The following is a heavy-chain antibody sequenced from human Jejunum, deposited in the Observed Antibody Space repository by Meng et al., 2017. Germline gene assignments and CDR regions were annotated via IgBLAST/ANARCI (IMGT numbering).Heavy chain of an antibody. J-gene: IGHJ4*02. CDR3: SHTDQRWGNDQYAYDK. Sequence: SGPTLVKPSQTPTLTCTYPGFSFNTRREGVGWIRQPPGKALEWLALIYWNDDKRHSPSLQSRLTITKGTSNNQVILTMTDMDPVDTATYYCSHTDQRWGNDQYAYDKWGQGSLVTVSS. D-gene: IGHD3-16*01. CDR1: GFSFNTRREG. CDR2: IYWNDDK. V-gene: IGHV2-5*01.